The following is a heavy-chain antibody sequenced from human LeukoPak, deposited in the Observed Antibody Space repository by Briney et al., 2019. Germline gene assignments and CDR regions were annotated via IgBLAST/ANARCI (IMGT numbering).Heavy chain of an antibody. CDR3: ARDIVEGKKWLAHFDY. Sequence: GGSLRLSCAASGFTFSTYGMHWVRQAPGKGLEWVAVISYDGSNKYYADSVEGRFTISRDNSKNTLYLQMNSLRAEDTAVYYCARDIVEGKKWLAHFDYWGQGTLVTVSS. V-gene: IGHV3-30*03. J-gene: IGHJ4*02. CDR1: GFTFSTYG. D-gene: IGHD6-19*01. CDR2: ISYDGSNK.